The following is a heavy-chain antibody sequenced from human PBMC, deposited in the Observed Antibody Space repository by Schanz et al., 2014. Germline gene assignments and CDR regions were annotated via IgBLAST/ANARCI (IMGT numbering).Heavy chain of an antibody. J-gene: IGHJ4*02. D-gene: IGHD2-2*01. CDR1: GYTFSDSY. CDR2: INPSGGGT. CDR3: ARAPTAYCSDTSCLGTPFDY. V-gene: IGHV1-46*03. Sequence: QVQLVQSGAEVKKPGASVKVSCKASGYTFSDSYVHWVRQAPGQGLECMGIINPSGGGTSYALRFQDRVTVTRDTSRSTVYMELSSLRSEDTAVYYCARAPTAYCSDTSCLGTPFDYWGQGTLVTVSS.